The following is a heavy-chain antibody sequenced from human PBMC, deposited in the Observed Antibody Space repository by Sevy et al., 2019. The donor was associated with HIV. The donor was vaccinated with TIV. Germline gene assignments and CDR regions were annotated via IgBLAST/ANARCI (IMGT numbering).Heavy chain of an antibody. Sequence: GALRLSCSGSGFSFSNSAMNWVRQTPGKGLKYVSAISSDGVSTYYTDSVRGRFTISRDNSKNTLYLQMSSLRVEDTAVYYCVKDPDYNFWRGDYGMDVWGQGTTVTVSS. CDR1: GFSFSNSA. CDR3: VKDPDYNFWRGDYGMDV. D-gene: IGHD3-3*01. J-gene: IGHJ6*02. V-gene: IGHV3-64D*06. CDR2: ISSDGVST.